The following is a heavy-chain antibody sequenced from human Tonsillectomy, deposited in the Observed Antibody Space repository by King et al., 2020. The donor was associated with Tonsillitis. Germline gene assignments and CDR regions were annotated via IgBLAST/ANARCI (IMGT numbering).Heavy chain of an antibody. CDR1: GYRFSTSW. D-gene: IGHD6-6*01. CDR3: ARNKYSSSSSLDY. J-gene: IGHJ4*02. V-gene: IGHV5-51*03. CDR2: IYPGDSDT. Sequence: QLVQSGAEVKKPGESLKISCKGSGYRFSTSWIAWVRQMPGKGLEWMGTIYPGDSDTRYSPSFQGQVTISADKSIDTAYLQWSSLKASDTAMYYCARNKYSSSSSLDYWGQGTLVTVSS.